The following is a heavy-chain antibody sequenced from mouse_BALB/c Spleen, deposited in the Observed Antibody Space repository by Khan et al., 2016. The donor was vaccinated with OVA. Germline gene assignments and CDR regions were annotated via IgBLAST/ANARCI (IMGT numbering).Heavy chain of an antibody. D-gene: IGHD2-12*01. V-gene: IGHV3-8*02. CDR3: ARSTYRYAFVY. Sequence: EVQLQESGPSLVKPSQTLSLTCSVTGDSITSGYWNWIRKFPGNKLEYMGYIIYTGYTYYNPSLKSRISITRHTSKNQVYLQMNSVTDEDTATYYCARSTYRYAFVYWGQGTLVTVSA. J-gene: IGHJ3*01. CDR2: IIYTGYT. CDR1: GDSITSGY.